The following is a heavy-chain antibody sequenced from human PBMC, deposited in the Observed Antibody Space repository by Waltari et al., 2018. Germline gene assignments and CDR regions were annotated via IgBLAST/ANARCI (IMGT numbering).Heavy chain of an antibody. J-gene: IGHJ4*02. V-gene: IGHV4-34*01. CDR3: ARGRGMEWLLYRYYFDY. CDR2: INHSGST. Sequence: QVQLQQWGAGLLKPSETLSLTCAVYGGSFSGYYWRWIGQRPRKGLEWIGEINHSGSTNYNPSLKSRVTISVDTSKNQFSLKLSSVTAADTAVYYCARGRGMEWLLYRYYFDYWGQGTLVTVSS. CDR1: GGSFSGYY. D-gene: IGHD3-3*01.